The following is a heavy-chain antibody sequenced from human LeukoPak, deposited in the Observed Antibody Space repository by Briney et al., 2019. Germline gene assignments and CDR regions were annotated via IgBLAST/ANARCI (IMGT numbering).Heavy chain of an antibody. V-gene: IGHV3-7*01. D-gene: IGHD3-22*01. J-gene: IGHJ4*02. CDR3: ARGGAYYYDSSGYYETYYFDY. CDR2: IKQDGSEK. CDR1: GFTFSSYW. Sequence: GGSLRLSCAASGFTFSSYWISWVRQAPGKGLEWAANIKQDGSEKYYVDSVKGRFTISRDNAKNSLYLQMNSLRAEDTAVYYCARGGAYYYDSSGYYETYYFDYWGQGTLVTVSS.